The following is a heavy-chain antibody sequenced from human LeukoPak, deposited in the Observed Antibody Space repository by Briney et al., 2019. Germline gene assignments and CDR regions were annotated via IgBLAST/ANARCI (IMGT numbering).Heavy chain of an antibody. Sequence: GASVKVSCKASGYTFTSYYMHWVRQAPGQGPEWMGWINPNSGGTNYAQKFQGRVTMTRDTSISTAYMELSRLRSDDTAVYYCARLYGSGSYPFEIFDYWGQGTLVTVSS. CDR2: INPNSGGT. V-gene: IGHV1-2*02. CDR1: GYTFTSYY. J-gene: IGHJ4*02. D-gene: IGHD3-10*01. CDR3: ARLYGSGSYPFEIFDY.